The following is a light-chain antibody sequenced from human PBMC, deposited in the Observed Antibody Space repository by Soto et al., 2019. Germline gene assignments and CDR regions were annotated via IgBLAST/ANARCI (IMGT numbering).Light chain of an antibody. J-gene: IGLJ1*01. CDR2: EVS. V-gene: IGLV2-14*01. CDR3: SSYTSSSTSYV. CDR1: SSDVGGYNY. Sequence: QSALTQPASVSGSPGQSITFSCTGTSSDVGGYNYVSWYQQHPGKAPQLMIYEVSNRPSGVSNRFSGSKSGNTASLTISGLQAEDEADYYCSSYTSSSTSYVFGTGTKVTVL.